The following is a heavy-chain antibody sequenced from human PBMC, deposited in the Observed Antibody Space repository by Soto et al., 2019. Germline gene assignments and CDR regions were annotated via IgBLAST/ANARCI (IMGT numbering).Heavy chain of an antibody. CDR3: VKGNQLLRYYFEY. D-gene: IGHD2-2*01. J-gene: IGHJ4*02. CDR2: ITSNGDNT. V-gene: IGHV3-64D*06. Sequence: PGGSLRLSCSASGFTFSNFAMHWARQSPGKGLEYVSGITSNGDNTYHADSVQGRFTISRDNSKSTLYLQMTSLRVEDTAVYYCVKGNQLLRYYFEYWGRGALVTVSS. CDR1: GFTFSNFA.